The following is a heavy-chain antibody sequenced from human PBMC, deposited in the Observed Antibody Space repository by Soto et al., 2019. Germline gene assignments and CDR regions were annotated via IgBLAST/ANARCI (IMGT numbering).Heavy chain of an antibody. CDR3: ARVADIVLIPALDY. Sequence: QVQLVQSGAEVKRPGASVNVSCKASGYTFTTYSLSWVRQAPGQGLEWMGWISPFNGDATYAQKFQDRVTLTTDTSTSTAYMELRRLRDDDTAVSYCARVADIVLIPALDYWGRGTLVIVSS. CDR2: ISPFNGDA. CDR1: GYTFTTYS. V-gene: IGHV1-18*04. J-gene: IGHJ4*02. D-gene: IGHD2-8*02.